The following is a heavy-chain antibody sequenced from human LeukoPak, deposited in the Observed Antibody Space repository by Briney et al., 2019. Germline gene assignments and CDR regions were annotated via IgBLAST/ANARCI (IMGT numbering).Heavy chain of an antibody. CDR2: IYTSGST. V-gene: IGHV4-61*02. CDR1: GGSISSGSYY. J-gene: IGHJ4*02. Sequence: PSETLSLTCTVSGGSISSGSYYWSWIRQPAGKGLEWIGRIYTSGSTNYNPSLKSRVTISVDTSKNQFSLKLSSVTAADTAVYYCARARRSGSTSRNFDYWGQGTLVTVSS. CDR3: ARARRSGSTSRNFDY. D-gene: IGHD3-22*01.